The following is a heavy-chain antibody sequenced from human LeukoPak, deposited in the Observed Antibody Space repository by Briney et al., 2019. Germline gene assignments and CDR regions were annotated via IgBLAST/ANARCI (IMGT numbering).Heavy chain of an antibody. CDR1: GFTFSSYG. Sequence: GGSLRLSCAASGFTFSSYGMHWVRQAPGKGLAWVAVIWYDGSNKYYADSVKGRFTISRDNSKNTLYLQMNSLRAEDTAVYYWAKPGDDYGDSGYFDYWGQGTLVTVSS. CDR2: IWYDGSNK. D-gene: IGHD4-17*01. CDR3: AKPGDDYGDSGYFDY. J-gene: IGHJ4*02. V-gene: IGHV3-33*06.